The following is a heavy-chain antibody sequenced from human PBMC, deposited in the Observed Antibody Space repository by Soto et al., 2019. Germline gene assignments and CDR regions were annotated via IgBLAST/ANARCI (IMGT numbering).Heavy chain of an antibody. Sequence: QAQLVQSGAEVKKPGASVKVACTASEDIFNNFGITWVRQAPGQGLEWLGWVSYYNGNTNYEHRLQCRVFMTTDTATRTAYLKLRTLTFIDTAVYYCASDLTRFCSGGSCPFSMWGQGTQVIVSS. D-gene: IGHD2-15*01. V-gene: IGHV1-18*01. CDR2: VSYYNGNT. CDR3: ASDLTRFCSGGSCPFSM. CDR1: EDIFNNFG. J-gene: IGHJ4*02.